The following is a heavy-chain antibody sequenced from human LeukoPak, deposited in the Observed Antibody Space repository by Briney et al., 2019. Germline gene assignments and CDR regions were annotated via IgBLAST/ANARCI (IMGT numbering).Heavy chain of an antibody. CDR2: IYPGDSDT. CDR3: ARRNYCILTGPYYYYYMDV. Sequence: GESLKISCQGSGYRFTSYWIGWVRQMPGKGLEWMGIIYPGDSDTRYSPSFQGQVTISADKSISTAYLQWSSLKASDTAMYYCARRNYCILTGPYYYYYMDVWGKGTTVTVSS. CDR1: GYRFTSYW. V-gene: IGHV5-51*01. D-gene: IGHD3-9*01. J-gene: IGHJ6*03.